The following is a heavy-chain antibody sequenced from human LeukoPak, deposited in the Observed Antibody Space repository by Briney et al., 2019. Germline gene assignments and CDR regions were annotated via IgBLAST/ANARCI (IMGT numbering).Heavy chain of an antibody. V-gene: IGHV4-4*02. J-gene: IGHJ4*02. CDR1: GGSISSSNW. CDR2: IHHTGST. Sequence: SGTLSLTCAVSGGSISSSNWWSWVRQPPGKGLEWIGEIHHTGSTNYNPSLKSRVTIAVDKSKDQFSLKLTSMTAADTAVYYCARKGLRHGYVPLDYWGQGILVTVSS. D-gene: IGHD3-22*01. CDR3: ARKGLRHGYVPLDY.